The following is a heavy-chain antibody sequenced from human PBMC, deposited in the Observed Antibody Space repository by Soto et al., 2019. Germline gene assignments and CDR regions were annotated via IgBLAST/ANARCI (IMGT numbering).Heavy chain of an antibody. CDR1: GFTFSNYA. D-gene: IGHD3-10*01. V-gene: IGHV3-30-3*01. CDR2: ISYDGSNK. CDR3: ARAPYGSGSWHLPHDY. J-gene: IGHJ4*02. Sequence: QVQLVESGGGVVQPGRSLRLSCAASGFTFSNYAMHWVRQAPGKGLEWVAVISYDGSNKHYADSVKGRFTISRDNSKNTRYLQMNSLRVEDTAVYYCARAPYGSGSWHLPHDYWGQGTLVTVSS.